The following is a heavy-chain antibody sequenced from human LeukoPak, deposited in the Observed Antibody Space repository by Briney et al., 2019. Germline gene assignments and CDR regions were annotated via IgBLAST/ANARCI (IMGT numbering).Heavy chain of an antibody. CDR1: RVTFNSCS. V-gene: IGHV1-69*04. Sequence: SVKVSCKASRVTFNSCSISWVRQAPGHGLDWMGRIIPLLGIVNYAQKFQGKVTITADKSTNTAYMELSSLRSEDTAMYYCAREYKGITGTRGSWFDPWGQGTLVTVSS. CDR3: AREYKGITGTRGSWFDP. CDR2: IIPLLGIV. D-gene: IGHD1-20*01. J-gene: IGHJ5*02.